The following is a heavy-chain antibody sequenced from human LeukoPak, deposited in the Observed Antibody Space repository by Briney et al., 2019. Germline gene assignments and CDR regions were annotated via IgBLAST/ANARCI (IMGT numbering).Heavy chain of an antibody. V-gene: IGHV3-23*01. J-gene: IGHJ4*02. CDR2: ISGSGGNT. CDR1: GFTFSGYA. CDR3: ARDYFGSGNYYLPFEY. Sequence: GGSLRLSCAASGFTFSGYAMSWVRQAPGKGLEWVSAISGSGGNTYYADSVKGRFTISRDNSKNTLYLQMISLRAEDTAVYYCARDYFGSGNYYLPFEYWGQGTLSPSPQ. D-gene: IGHD3-10*01.